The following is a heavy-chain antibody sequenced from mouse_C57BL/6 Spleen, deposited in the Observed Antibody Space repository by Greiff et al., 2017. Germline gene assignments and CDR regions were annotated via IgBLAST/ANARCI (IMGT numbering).Heavy chain of an antibody. V-gene: IGHV1-80*01. CDR3: ARSQDYDEDFDY. CDR1: GYAFRSYW. J-gene: IGHJ2*01. CDR2: IYPGDGDT. Sequence: VQLQQSGAELVKPGASVKISCKASGYAFRSYWMNWVKQRPGKGLEWIGQIYPGDGDTNSNGKFKGKATLTADKSSSTAYMQLSSLTAEDSAVYFGARSQDYDEDFDYWGQGTTLTVSS. D-gene: IGHD2-3*01.